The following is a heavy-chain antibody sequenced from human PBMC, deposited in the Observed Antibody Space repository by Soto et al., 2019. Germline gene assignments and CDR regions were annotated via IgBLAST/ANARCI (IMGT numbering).Heavy chain of an antibody. J-gene: IGHJ4*02. CDR3: ARPQEPLVAAVLFDY. V-gene: IGHV1-69*12. Sequence: QVQLVQSGAEVKEPGSSVKVSCKSSGPTFISYAISWVRQAPGQGLEWMGGFVPIFGTPNYAQKFKGRITIPADESTSTADMELSSLTVEDTAVFYCARPQEPLVAAVLFDYWGQGTLVIVSS. CDR2: FVPIFGTP. D-gene: IGHD1-26*01. CDR1: GPTFISYA.